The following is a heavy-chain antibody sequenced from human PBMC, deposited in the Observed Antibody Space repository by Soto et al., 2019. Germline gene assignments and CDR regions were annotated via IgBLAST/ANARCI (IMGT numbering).Heavy chain of an antibody. J-gene: IGHJ5*02. D-gene: IGHD3-3*01. Sequence: PSETLSLTCTVSGGSISSSSYYWGWIRQPPGKGLEWIGSIYYSGSTYYNPSLKSRVTISVDTSKNQFSLKLSSVTAADTAVYYCARHRRGPGITIFGVVLNWFDPWGQGTLVTVSS. CDR1: GGSISSSSYY. V-gene: IGHV4-39*01. CDR2: IYYSGST. CDR3: ARHRRGPGITIFGVVLNWFDP.